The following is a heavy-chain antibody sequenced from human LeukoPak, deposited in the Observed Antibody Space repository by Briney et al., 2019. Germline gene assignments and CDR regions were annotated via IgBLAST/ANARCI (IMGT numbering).Heavy chain of an antibody. CDR3: ARGVGSAINKEAFDI. CDR1: GYSYTSYD. Sequence: ASVKVSCKASGYSYTSYDVNWVRQAPGQGLEWMGWFNPKSGNAGYAQKFQGRVTMTRNISMTTAYMSLNSLTSEDTAVYYRARGVGSAINKEAFDIWGQGTVVTVSS. D-gene: IGHD6-25*01. CDR2: FNPKSGNA. V-gene: IGHV1-8*01. J-gene: IGHJ3*02.